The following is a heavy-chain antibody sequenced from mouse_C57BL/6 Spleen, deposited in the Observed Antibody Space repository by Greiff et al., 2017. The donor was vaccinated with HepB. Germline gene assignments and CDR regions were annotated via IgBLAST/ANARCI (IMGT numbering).Heavy chain of an antibody. CDR2: INPNNGGT. CDR3: ARWTFYDDYGGWYFDV. Sequence: EVQLQQSGPELVKPGASVKISCKASGYTFTDYYMNWVKQSHGKSLEWIGDINPNNGGTSYNQKFKGKATLTVDKSSSTAYMELRSLTSEDSAVYYCARWTFYDDYGGWYFDVWGTGTTVTVSS. J-gene: IGHJ1*03. V-gene: IGHV1-26*01. D-gene: IGHD2-4*01. CDR1: GYTFTDYY.